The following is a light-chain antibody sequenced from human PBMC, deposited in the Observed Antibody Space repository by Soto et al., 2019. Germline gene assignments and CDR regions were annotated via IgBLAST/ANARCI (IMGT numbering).Light chain of an antibody. CDR2: EDN. Sequence: NFMLTQPHSVSESPGKTVTISCTRSSGSIASNYVQWYQQRPGSAPTTVIYEDNQRPSGVPDRFSGSIDSSSTSASLTISGLKTEDEADYYCQSYDSSNHRVVFGGGTKLTVL. V-gene: IGLV6-57*04. J-gene: IGLJ2*01. CDR1: SGSIASNY. CDR3: QSYDSSNHRVV.